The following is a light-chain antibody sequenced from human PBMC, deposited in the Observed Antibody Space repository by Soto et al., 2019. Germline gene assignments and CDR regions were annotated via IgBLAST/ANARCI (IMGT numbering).Light chain of an antibody. J-gene: IGLJ2*01. CDR1: SSDVGGYNY. V-gene: IGLV2-14*01. Sequence: QSALTQPASVSGSPGQSITISCTGTSSDVGGYNYVSWYQQHPGKAPKLMIYAVSNRPSGVSNRFSGSKSGNTASLTISGLQAEDEADYYCSSYTSSSIVVFGGGTQLTVL. CDR3: SSYTSSSIVV. CDR2: AVS.